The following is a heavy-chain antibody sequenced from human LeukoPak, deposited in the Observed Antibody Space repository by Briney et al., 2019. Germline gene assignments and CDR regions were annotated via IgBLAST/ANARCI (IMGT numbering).Heavy chain of an antibody. Sequence: GGSLRLSCAASGFTFSSYSMNWVRQAPGKGLEWVSSISSSSSYIYYADSVKGRFTISRDNAKNSLYLQMNSLRAEDTAVYYCARPVGHDSSGYRLDAFDIWGQGTMVTVSS. V-gene: IGHV3-21*01. J-gene: IGHJ3*02. CDR2: ISSSSSYI. D-gene: IGHD3-22*01. CDR3: ARPVGHDSSGYRLDAFDI. CDR1: GFTFSSYS.